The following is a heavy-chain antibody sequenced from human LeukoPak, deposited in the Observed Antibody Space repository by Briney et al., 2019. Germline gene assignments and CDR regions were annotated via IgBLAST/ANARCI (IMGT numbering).Heavy chain of an antibody. CDR3: VRDPNYHDTSGSIGCNY. J-gene: IGHJ4*02. CDR2: INPNSGGT. D-gene: IGHD3-22*01. V-gene: IGHV1-2*06. CDR1: GYTFAAYY. Sequence: ASVKVSCKASGYTFAAYYMHWVRQAPGQGLEWMGRINPNSGGTDYAHKFQGGVTMTTDTSINTAYMELTWLRSDDTAVYYCVRDPNYHDTSGSIGCNYWGQGTLVTVSS.